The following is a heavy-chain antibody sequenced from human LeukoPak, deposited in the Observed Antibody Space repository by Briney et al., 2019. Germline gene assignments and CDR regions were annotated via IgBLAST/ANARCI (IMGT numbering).Heavy chain of an antibody. V-gene: IGHV3-23*01. CDR3: AKGFPTRGYFDS. Sequence: PGGSLRLSCAASGFTFSSYGMAWVRQAPGKGLEWVSGISDSGGSTYYADSVKGRFSISRDNSKNTLNLQMNSLRVEDTAVYYCAKGFPTRGYFDSRGQGILVIVSS. CDR2: ISDSGGST. CDR1: GFTFSSYG. J-gene: IGHJ4*02. D-gene: IGHD5-12*01.